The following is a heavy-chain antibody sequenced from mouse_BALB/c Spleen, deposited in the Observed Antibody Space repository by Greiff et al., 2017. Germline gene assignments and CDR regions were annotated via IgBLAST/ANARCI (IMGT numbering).Heavy chain of an antibody. J-gene: IGHJ1*01. D-gene: IGHD1-2*01. V-gene: IGHV5-6*01. CDR1: GFTFSSYG. Sequence: EVHLVESGGDLVKPGGSLKLSCAASGFTFSSYGMSWVRQTPDKRLEWVATISSGGSYTYYPDSVKGRFTISRDNAKNTLYLQMSSLKSEDTAMYYCARRGTTATYWYFDVWGAGTTVTVSA. CDR2: ISSGGSYT. CDR3: ARRGTTATYWYFDV.